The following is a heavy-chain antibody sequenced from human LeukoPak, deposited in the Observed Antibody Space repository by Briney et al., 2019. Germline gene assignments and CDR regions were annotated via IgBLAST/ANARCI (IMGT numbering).Heavy chain of an antibody. CDR3: AKEAVLRYFDWLLSPPYFDY. V-gene: IGHV3-23*01. CDR1: GFTFSSSS. CDR2: ISGSGGST. Sequence: GGSLRLSCAASGFTFSSSSMNWVRQAPGKGLEWVSAISGSGGSTYYADSVKGRFTISRDNSKNTLYLQMNSLRAEDTAVYYCAKEAVLRYFDWLLSPPYFDYWGQGTLVTVSS. J-gene: IGHJ4*02. D-gene: IGHD3-9*01.